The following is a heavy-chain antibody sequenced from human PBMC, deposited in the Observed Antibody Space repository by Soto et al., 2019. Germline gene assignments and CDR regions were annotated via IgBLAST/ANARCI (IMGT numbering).Heavy chain of an antibody. CDR1: GITFSDHY. Sequence: GGSLRLSCEASGITFSDHYMTWIRQAPGKGLEWISYISGTAGTIYYADSVKGRFTISRDNAKNSLFLQLTSLTAEDTAVYYCARAPYYGSGTYYYYALDVWGQGTTVTVSS. D-gene: IGHD3-10*01. J-gene: IGHJ6*02. CDR3: ARAPYYGSGTYYYYALDV. V-gene: IGHV3-11*01. CDR2: ISGTAGTI.